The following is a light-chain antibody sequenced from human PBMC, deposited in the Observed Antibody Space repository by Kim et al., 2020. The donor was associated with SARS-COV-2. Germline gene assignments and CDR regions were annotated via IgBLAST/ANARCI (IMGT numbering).Light chain of an antibody. J-gene: IGLJ3*02. CDR3: TSYTSSSTWV. V-gene: IGLV2-14*04. CDR1: SRDIGGYNY. Sequence: GQSLTIECTGKSRDIGGYNYICWDRQHPGKALKLMIYDVSKRPSGGSNRFPGSKAGNTASLTNSGLQAEDEADYYCTSYTSSSTWVFGGGTQLTVL. CDR2: DVS.